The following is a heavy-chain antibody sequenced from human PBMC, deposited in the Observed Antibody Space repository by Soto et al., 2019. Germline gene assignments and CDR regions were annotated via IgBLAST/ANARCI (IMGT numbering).Heavy chain of an antibody. CDR2: IGISIGYI. CDR3: GRNVLAVTEDAVDV. D-gene: IGHD6-6*01. V-gene: IGHV3-21*01. J-gene: IGHJ3*01. Sequence: EVHLLESGGGLVQPGGSLRLSCAASGFNLSSYTMSWVRQAPGKGLEWVSSIGISIGYIYYGESVTGRFTISRDNAKNSLFLQMNSLRAEDTAVYFCGRNVLAVTEDAVDVWGQGTMVTVSS. CDR1: GFNLSSYT.